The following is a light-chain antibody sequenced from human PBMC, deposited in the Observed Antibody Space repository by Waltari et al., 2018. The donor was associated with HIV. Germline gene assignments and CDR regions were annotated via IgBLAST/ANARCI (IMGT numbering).Light chain of an antibody. CDR2: EVT. J-gene: IGLJ2*01. CDR3: CSYAGSRIHVV. Sequence: QYALTQPASVSGSPGQSITISCTGNFSDVGSYNLVSWYQKHPGEAPKIMIYEVTKRPSGVSSRFSGSKSGNTASLTISGLQAEDEADYYCCSYAGSRIHVVFGGGTKLTVL. V-gene: IGLV2-23*02. CDR1: FSDVGSYNL.